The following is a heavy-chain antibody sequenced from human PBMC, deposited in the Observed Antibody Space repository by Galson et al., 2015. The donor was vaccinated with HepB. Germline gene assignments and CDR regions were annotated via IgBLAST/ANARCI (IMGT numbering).Heavy chain of an antibody. V-gene: IGHV3-21*06. J-gene: IGHJ4*02. CDR1: GFAFSDYA. CDR3: ARGPSQLWSYFDY. Sequence: SLRLSCAASGFAFSDYAMNWVRRAPGKGLEWVSSISGSSTYMLYADSVKGRFTISRDNAKNSLYLQMNSLGAEDTAVYFCARGPSQLWSYFDYWGQGTLVTVSP. D-gene: IGHD1-1*01. CDR2: ISGSSTYM.